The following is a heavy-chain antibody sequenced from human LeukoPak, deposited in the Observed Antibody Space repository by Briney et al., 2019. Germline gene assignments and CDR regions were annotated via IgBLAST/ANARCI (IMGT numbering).Heavy chain of an antibody. CDR3: ARQRWDDSGSYFDY. V-gene: IGHV3-33*01. D-gene: IGHD1-26*01. Sequence: PGRSLRLSCAASGLTFSSYGMHWVRQAPGKGLEWVAVIWYDGSNKYYADSVKGRFTISRDNSKNTLYLQMNSLRAEDTAVYYCARQRWDDSGSYFDYWGQGTLVTVSS. CDR1: GLTFSSYG. J-gene: IGHJ4*02. CDR2: IWYDGSNK.